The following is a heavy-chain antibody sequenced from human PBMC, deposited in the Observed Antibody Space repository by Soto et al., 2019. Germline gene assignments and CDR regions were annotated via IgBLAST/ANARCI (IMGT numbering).Heavy chain of an antibody. CDR3: ARQLDTTMLTDY. Sequence: ASVKVSCKASGYTFTSYDINWVRQATGQGLEWMGWMNPNSGDTSYAQKFQGRVTMTRDTSINTAYMDLSRLRSDDTAIYYCARQLDTTMLTDYWGQGNMVTVSS. CDR1: GYTFTSYD. D-gene: IGHD5-18*01. V-gene: IGHV1-8*01. J-gene: IGHJ4*02. CDR2: MNPNSGDT.